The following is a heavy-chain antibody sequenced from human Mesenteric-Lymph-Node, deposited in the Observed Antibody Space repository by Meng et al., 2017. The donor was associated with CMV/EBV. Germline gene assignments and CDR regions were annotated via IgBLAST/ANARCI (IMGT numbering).Heavy chain of an antibody. CDR3: ARDAMWKPVDY. CDR2: FYSGGST. Sequence: GESLKISCAASGFSVSSNYMSWVRQAPGKGLEWVSVFYSGGSTYYADSVKGRFTISTDNSKNTLYLQMNSLRAEDTAVYFCARDAMWKPVDYWGQGTLVTVSS. J-gene: IGHJ4*02. CDR1: GFSVSSNY. V-gene: IGHV3-53*05. D-gene: IGHD1-14*01.